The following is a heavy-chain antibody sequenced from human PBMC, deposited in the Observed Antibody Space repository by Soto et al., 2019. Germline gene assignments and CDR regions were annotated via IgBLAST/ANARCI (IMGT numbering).Heavy chain of an antibody. Sequence: QLQLQESGPGLVKPSETLSLTCTVSGGSISSSSYYWGWIRQPPGKGLEWIGSIYYSGYTYYNPSLKSRATPPVDTSKNQFSLMLSSVTAADTAVYYCARHSGPLYVGYYYDMDVWGQGTTVTVSS. J-gene: IGHJ6*02. CDR3: ARHSGPLYVGYYYDMDV. D-gene: IGHD3-16*01. CDR1: GGSISSSSYY. CDR2: IYYSGYT. V-gene: IGHV4-39*01.